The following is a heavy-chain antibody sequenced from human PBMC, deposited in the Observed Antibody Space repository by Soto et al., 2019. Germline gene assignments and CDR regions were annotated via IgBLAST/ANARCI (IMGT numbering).Heavy chain of an antibody. CDR3: AKAPQFGDYPEVDS. D-gene: IGHD4-17*01. V-gene: IGHV4-31*03. CDR1: GGSIRSGGYY. J-gene: IGHJ4*02. Sequence: QVQLQESGPGLVKPSQTLSLTCTVSGGSIRSGGYYWSWIRQLPGKGLEWIGYIYYSGSTYYNPSVNSRVNIAVDTSKNQCSQKLRSVTAADTAVYYCAKAPQFGDYPEVDSWGQGALVTVSS. CDR2: IYYSGST.